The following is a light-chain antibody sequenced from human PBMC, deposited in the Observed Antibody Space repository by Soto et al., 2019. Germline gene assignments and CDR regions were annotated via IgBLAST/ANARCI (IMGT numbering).Light chain of an antibody. CDR1: SGHSSYI. Sequence: QSVLTQSSSASASLGSSVKLTCTLSSGHSSYIIAWHQQQPGKAPRYLMKLEGSGSYNKGSGVPDRFSGSSSGADRYLTISNLQFEDEADYYCETWDGNTWVFGGGTKLTVL. V-gene: IGLV4-60*02. CDR2: LEGSGSY. J-gene: IGLJ3*02. CDR3: ETWDGNTWV.